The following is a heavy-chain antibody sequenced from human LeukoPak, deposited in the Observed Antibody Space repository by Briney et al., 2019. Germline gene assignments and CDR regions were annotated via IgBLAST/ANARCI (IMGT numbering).Heavy chain of an antibody. J-gene: IGHJ6*03. V-gene: IGHV4-4*09. CDR3: ARGLRDEERHYGYYYMDV. CDR2: FYTSANT. D-gene: IGHD3-22*01. CDR1: GDSVSGYY. Sequence: SETLSLTCTVSGDSVSGYYGSWIRQPPGKELEWIGYFYTSANTNYNPFLKSRVTMSVDTSKNQFSLKLSSVTAADTAVYYCARGLRDEERHYGYYYMDVWGKGTTVTVSS.